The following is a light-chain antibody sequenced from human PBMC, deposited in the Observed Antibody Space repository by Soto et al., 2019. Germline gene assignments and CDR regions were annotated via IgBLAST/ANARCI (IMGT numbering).Light chain of an antibody. CDR1: QTVNFNY. CDR2: ATS. V-gene: IGKV3-20*01. J-gene: IGKJ1*01. CDR3: QQYDISPWT. Sequence: DIVLTQFPGTLSLSPGERATLSCRASQTVNFNYVAWFQHKPGQAPRLLVSATSSRATGIPDRFSGSGFGTDFSLTIRGLEAEDSAVYYCQQYDISPWTFGQGNQVDIK.